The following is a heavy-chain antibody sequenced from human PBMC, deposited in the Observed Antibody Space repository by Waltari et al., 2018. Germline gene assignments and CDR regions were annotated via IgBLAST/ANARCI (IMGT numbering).Heavy chain of an antibody. D-gene: IGHD4-17*01. Sequence: EVQLVESGGGLVKPGGSLRLSCAASGFAITTFGLSCVRQGPGKGLEWVSPSTDGGADLYYADSVRGRFTGSIDNAKNTLHLQMNNLRDEDTAVYYCARALTTPNDFWGQGTLVTVSS. CDR1: GFAITTFG. V-gene: IGHV3-21*03. CDR2: STDGGADL. CDR3: ARALTTPNDF. J-gene: IGHJ4*02.